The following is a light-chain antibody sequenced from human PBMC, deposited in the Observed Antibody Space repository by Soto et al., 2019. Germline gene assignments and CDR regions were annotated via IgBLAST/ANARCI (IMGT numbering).Light chain of an antibody. CDR1: SSSIGAGYE. CDR3: QSYDKRLNSFL. J-gene: IGLJ1*01. Sequence: QSVLTQPPSVSGAPGQRVTISCSGTSSSIGAGYEVHWYHQLPGTAPKLVVSGNGNRPSGVPDRLSASKSGTSASLAITGLQAEDEGHYYCQSYDKRLNSFLFAAGTKVTVL. V-gene: IGLV1-40*01. CDR2: GNG.